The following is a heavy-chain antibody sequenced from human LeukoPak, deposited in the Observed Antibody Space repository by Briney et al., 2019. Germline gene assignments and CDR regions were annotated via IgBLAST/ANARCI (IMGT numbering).Heavy chain of an antibody. V-gene: IGHV4-39*07. J-gene: IGHJ3*02. Sequence: PSETLSLTCTVSGGSISSSSYYWGWIRQPPGKGLEWIGSIYYSGSTYYNPSLKSRVTISVDTSKNQFSLKLSSVTAADTAVYYCARVPYDSSGYGAFDIWGQGTMVTVSS. CDR3: ARVPYDSSGYGAFDI. D-gene: IGHD3-22*01. CDR1: GGSISSSSYY. CDR2: IYYSGST.